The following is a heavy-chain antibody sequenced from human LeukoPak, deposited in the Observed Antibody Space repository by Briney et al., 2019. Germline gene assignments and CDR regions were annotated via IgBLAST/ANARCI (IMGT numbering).Heavy chain of an antibody. J-gene: IGHJ1*01. D-gene: IGHD3-22*01. CDR1: GGSFSGYY. CDR2: INHSGST. V-gene: IGHV4-34*01. CDR3: ARSLGTYYYDISGFVYFQH. Sequence: SETLSLTCAVYGGSFSGYYWSWIRQPPGKGLEWIGEINHSGSTNHNPSLKSRVTISVDTSKNQFSLNLSSVTAADTAVYYCARSLGTYYYDISGFVYFQHWGQGTLVTVSS.